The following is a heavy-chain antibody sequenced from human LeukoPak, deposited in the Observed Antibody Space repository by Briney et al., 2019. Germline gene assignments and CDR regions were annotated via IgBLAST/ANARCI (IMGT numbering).Heavy chain of an antibody. CDR2: IYYSGST. CDR1: RGSISSYY. J-gene: IGHJ6*02. V-gene: IGHV4-59*01. Sequence: PSETLSLTCTVSRGSISSYYWSWIRQPPGKGLEWIGYIYYSGSTNYNPSLKSRVTISVDTSKNQFSLKLSSVTTADTAVYYCARGGYYGDYAYYYYYGMDVWGQGTTVTVSS. D-gene: IGHD4-17*01. CDR3: ARGGYYGDYAYYYYYGMDV.